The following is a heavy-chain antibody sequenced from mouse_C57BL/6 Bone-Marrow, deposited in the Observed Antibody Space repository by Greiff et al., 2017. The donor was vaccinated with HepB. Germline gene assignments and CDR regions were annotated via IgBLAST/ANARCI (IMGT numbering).Heavy chain of an antibody. J-gene: IGHJ2*01. CDR2: IYPRSGNT. CDR1: GYTFTSYG. Sequence: QVQLKQSGAELARPGASVKLSCKASGYTFTSYGISWVKQRTGQGLEWIGEIYPRSGNTYYNEKFKGKATLTAAKSSSTAYMELRSLTSEDSAVYFCARGGVYSHWGQGTTLTVSS. D-gene: IGHD2-3*01. V-gene: IGHV1-81*01. CDR3: ARGGVYSH.